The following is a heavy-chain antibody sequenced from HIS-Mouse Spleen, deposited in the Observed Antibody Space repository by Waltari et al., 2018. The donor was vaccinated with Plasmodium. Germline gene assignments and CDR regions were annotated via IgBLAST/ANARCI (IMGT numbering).Heavy chain of an antibody. CDR1: GYTFTSSG. D-gene: IGHD6-19*01. CDR3: GRGSAGDAFDI. J-gene: IGHJ3*02. CDR2: ISPYNGNT. Sequence: QVQLVQSGAEVKKPGASVRVSCRASGYTFTSSGICWVRQAPGQGLACMGWISPYNGNTNYAQNLQGRVTMTTDTSTSTAYMELRSLRSDDTAVYYCGRGSAGDAFDIWGQGTMVTVSS. V-gene: IGHV1-18*01.